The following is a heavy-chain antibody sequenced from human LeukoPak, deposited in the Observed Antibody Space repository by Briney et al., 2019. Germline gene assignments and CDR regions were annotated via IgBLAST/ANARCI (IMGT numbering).Heavy chain of an antibody. Sequence: PGGSLRLSCAASGFTFDDYAMHWVRQAPGKGLEWVSGISWNSGSIGYADSVKGRFTISRDNAKNSLYLQMNSLRAEDTAIYYCATGGGQLALWGQGTLVTVSS. CDR2: ISWNSGSI. CDR3: ATGGGQLAL. V-gene: IGHV3-9*01. CDR1: GFTFDDYA. D-gene: IGHD6-6*01. J-gene: IGHJ4*02.